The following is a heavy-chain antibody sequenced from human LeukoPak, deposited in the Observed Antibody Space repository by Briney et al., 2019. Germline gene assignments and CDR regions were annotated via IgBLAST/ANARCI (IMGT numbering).Heavy chain of an antibody. CDR2: ISGSGGST. CDR1: GFTFSSYA. CDR3: AKVRLPGAYYYYYGMDV. Sequence: GGSLRLSCAASGFTFSSYAMSWVRQAPGKGLEWVSAISGSGGSTYYADSVKGRFTISRDNSKNTLYLQMNSLRAEDTAVYYCAKVRLPGAYYYYYGMDVWGQGTTVTVSS. J-gene: IGHJ6*02. V-gene: IGHV3-23*01. D-gene: IGHD2-21*01.